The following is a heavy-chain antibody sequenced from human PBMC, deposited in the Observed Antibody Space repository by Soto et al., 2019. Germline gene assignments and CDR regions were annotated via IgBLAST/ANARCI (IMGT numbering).Heavy chain of an antibody. CDR3: VSPEGYYDSSGYTLDY. V-gene: IGHV4-39*01. Sequence: PSETLSLTCTVSGGSISSSSSYWGWIRQAPGKGLEWIGNVYYSGSTYSNPSLKSRVTISADTSKNQFSLKLSSVTAADTAVYYCVSPEGYYDSSGYTLDYWGQGTLVTVSS. CDR1: GGSISSSSSY. D-gene: IGHD3-22*01. CDR2: VYYSGST. J-gene: IGHJ4*02.